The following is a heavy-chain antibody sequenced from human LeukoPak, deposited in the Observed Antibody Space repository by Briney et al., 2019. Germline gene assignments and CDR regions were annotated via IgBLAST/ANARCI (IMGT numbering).Heavy chain of an antibody. D-gene: IGHD1-26*01. Sequence: GGSLRLSCAASGFTFSGYWMTWVRQAPGKGLELVANIKEDGTEKYYVDSVKGRFAISRDNAKNSLYLQMNSLRAEDTAVYFCVYGGSYYVAWGQGTLVTVSS. V-gene: IGHV3-7*01. CDR3: VYGGSYYVA. CDR1: GFTFSGYW. J-gene: IGHJ5*02. CDR2: IKEDGTEK.